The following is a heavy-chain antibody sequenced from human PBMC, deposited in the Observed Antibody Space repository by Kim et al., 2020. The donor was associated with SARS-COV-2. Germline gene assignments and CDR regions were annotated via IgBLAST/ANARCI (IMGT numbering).Heavy chain of an antibody. CDR3: ARVAIAGRRFFDY. V-gene: IGHV1-46*01. J-gene: IGHJ4*02. D-gene: IGHD6-6*01. Sequence: AQKFTGRSTMTRDTSASTVYMELSSLRSEDTAVYYCARVAIAGRRFFDYWGQGTLVTVSS.